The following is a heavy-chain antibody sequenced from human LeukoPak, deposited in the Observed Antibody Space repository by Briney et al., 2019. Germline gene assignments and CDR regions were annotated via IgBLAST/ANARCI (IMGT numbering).Heavy chain of an antibody. V-gene: IGHV3-33*06. J-gene: IGHJ4*02. Sequence: GGSLRLSCAASGFTFSNYGMHWVRQAPGKGLEWVAVIWYDGSNKYYTDSVKGRFTISRDNSKITLYLQMNSLRAEDTAVYYCAKDRYGSGSYFFDYWGQGTLVTVSS. CDR3: AKDRYGSGSYFFDY. CDR2: IWYDGSNK. CDR1: GFTFSNYG. D-gene: IGHD3-10*01.